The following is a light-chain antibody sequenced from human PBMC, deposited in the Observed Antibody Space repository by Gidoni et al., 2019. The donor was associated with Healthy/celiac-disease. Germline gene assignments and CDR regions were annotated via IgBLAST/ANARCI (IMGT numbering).Light chain of an antibody. Sequence: LLSLTPSSLSASVGDRVTITCQASQDISNYLNWYQQKPGKAPTLLIYDASNLETGVPSRFSGSGSGTDFTFTISSLQPEDIATYYCQQYDNLPLTFGGGTKVEIK. CDR3: QQYDNLPLT. CDR2: DAS. CDR1: QDISNY. J-gene: IGKJ4*01. V-gene: IGKV1-33*01.